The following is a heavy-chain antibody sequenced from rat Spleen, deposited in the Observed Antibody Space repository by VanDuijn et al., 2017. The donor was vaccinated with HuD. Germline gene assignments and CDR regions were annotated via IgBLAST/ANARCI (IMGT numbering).Heavy chain of an antibody. CDR3: ARSYGGYTQHWFAY. J-gene: IGHJ3*01. CDR1: GFSLISNS. Sequence: QVQLKESGPGLVQPSQTLSLTCTVSGFSLISNSVHWIRQPPGKGLEWMGGIWGDESTDYNSAVKSRLSISREPSKSQIFLKMNRLQTDDTTIYFCARSYGGYTQHWFAYWGQGTLVTVSS. CDR2: IWGDEST. V-gene: IGHV2-1*01. D-gene: IGHD1-11*01.